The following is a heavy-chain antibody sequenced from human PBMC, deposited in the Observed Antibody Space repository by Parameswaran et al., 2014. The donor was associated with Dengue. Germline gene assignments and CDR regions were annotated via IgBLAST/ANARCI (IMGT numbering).Heavy chain of an antibody. D-gene: IGHD3-22*01. CDR2: ISSSSSYT. V-gene: IGHV3-11*06. Sequence: VRQMPGKGLEWVSYISSSSSYTNYADSVKGRFTISRDNAKNSLYLQMNSLRAEDTAVYYCARATYPDDSSTAFDIWGQGTMVTVSS. CDR3: ARATYPDDSSTAFDI. J-gene: IGHJ3*02.